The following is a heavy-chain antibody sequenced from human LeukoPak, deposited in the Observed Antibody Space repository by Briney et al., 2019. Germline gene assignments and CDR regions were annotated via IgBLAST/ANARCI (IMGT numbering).Heavy chain of an antibody. J-gene: IGHJ1*01. CDR1: GFTFSSYW. Sequence: GGSLRLSCAASGFTFSSYWMHWVRQAPGRGLVWVSRIKSDGGTNYADSVKGRFTISRDNAKNTLSLQMNSLRAEDTGVYYCARAPSEIGGYYPEYFRHWGQGTLVTVSS. CDR3: ARAPSEIGGYYPEYFRH. V-gene: IGHV3-74*01. CDR2: IKSDGGT. D-gene: IGHD3-22*01.